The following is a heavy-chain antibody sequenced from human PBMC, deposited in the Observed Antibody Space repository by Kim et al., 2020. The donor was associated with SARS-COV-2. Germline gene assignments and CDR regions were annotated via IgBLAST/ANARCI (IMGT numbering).Heavy chain of an antibody. CDR2: INAGNGNT. V-gene: IGHV1-3*01. CDR3: ARGRELAAAGTLSPFDY. CDR1: GYTFTSYV. D-gene: IGHD6-13*01. J-gene: IGHJ4*02. Sequence: ASVKVSCKASGYTFTSYVMHWVRQAPGQRLEWMGWINAGNGNTKYSQKFQGRVTITRDTSASTAYMELSSLRSEDTAVYYCARGRELAAAGTLSPFDYWGQGSLGTVSA.